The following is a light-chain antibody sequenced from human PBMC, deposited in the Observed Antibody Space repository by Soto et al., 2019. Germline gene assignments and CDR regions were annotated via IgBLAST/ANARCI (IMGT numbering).Light chain of an antibody. V-gene: IGKV1-17*01. CDR1: QGISND. J-gene: IGKJ1*01. CDR2: GAA. CDR3: QQYYAYPRT. Sequence: DIQMTQSPSSLSASVGDRVTITCRASQGISNDLGWYQQKPGKAPKLLIHGAATLQSGVPSRFSGSRSETDFTLTISFLQSEDFATYYCQQYYAYPRTFGQGTKVDIK.